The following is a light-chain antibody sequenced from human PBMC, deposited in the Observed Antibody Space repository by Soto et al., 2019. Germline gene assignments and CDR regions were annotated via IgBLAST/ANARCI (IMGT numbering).Light chain of an antibody. CDR3: HHYGSSPPDT. CDR2: GAS. Sequence: EIVMTQSPATLSVSPGERATLSCRASQRVSSNLAWYQQKPGQAPRLLIYGASTRATGIPDRFSGSGSGTDFTLTISRLEPEDFAVYFCHHYGSSPPDTFGQGTKVDIK. J-gene: IGKJ1*01. CDR1: QRVSSN. V-gene: IGKV3-20*01.